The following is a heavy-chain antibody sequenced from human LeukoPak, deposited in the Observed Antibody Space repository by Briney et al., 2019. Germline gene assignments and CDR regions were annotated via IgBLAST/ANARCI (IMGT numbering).Heavy chain of an antibody. CDR2: IYSGGST. CDR3: AKPRYGDYRTFDY. Sequence: GGSLRLSCAASGFTVSSNYMSWVRQAPGKGLEWVSVIYSGGSTYYADSVKGRFTISRDNSKNTLYLQMNSLRAEDTAVYYCAKPRYGDYRTFDYWGQGTLVTVSS. V-gene: IGHV3-53*01. J-gene: IGHJ4*02. CDR1: GFTVSSNY. D-gene: IGHD4-17*01.